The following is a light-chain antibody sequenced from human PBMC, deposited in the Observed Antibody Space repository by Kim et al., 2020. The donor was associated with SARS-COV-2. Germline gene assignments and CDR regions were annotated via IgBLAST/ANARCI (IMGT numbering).Light chain of an antibody. V-gene: IGLV1-44*01. CDR3: ASWDSSLNGVL. Sequence: QSVLTQPPSTSGTPGQRVTISCSGTKSNFGTNFVWWYKQLPGTAPELLIHADNQRSSGVPDRFSASKSDTSASLAISGLQADDEADYFCASWDSSLNGVLFGGGTKLAVL. J-gene: IGLJ2*01. CDR1: KSNFGTNF. CDR2: ADN.